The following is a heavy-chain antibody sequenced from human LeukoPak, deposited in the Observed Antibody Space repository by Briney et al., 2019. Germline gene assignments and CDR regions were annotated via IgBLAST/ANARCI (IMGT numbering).Heavy chain of an antibody. D-gene: IGHD2-15*01. V-gene: IGHV4-39*07. CDR1: GGSISSSSYY. CDR3: ARDVTLLGSRRFDP. Sequence: SETLSLTCTVSGGSISSSSYYWGWIRQPPGKGLEWIGSIYYSGSTYYNPSLKSRATISVDTSKNQFSLKLSSVTAADTAVYYCARDVTLLGSRRFDPWGQGTLVTVSS. J-gene: IGHJ5*02. CDR2: IYYSGST.